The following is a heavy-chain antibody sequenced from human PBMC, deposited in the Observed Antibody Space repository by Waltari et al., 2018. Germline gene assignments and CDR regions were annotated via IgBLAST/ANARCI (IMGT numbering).Heavy chain of an antibody. D-gene: IGHD4-17*01. CDR2: IYHSGGT. V-gene: IGHV4-38-2*01. CDR1: GYSIRSGYY. Sequence: QVQLQESGPGLVKPSETLSLTCAVSGYSIRSGYYWGWIRQPPGKGLEWIGSIYHSGGTYYNPSLKSRVTISVYMSKHQFSLKLSSVTAADTAVYYCASSDYGDYYFDYWGQGTLVTVSS. CDR3: ASSDYGDYYFDY. J-gene: IGHJ4*02.